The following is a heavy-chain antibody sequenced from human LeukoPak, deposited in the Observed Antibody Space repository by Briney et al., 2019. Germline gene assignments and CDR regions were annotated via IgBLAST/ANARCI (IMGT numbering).Heavy chain of an antibody. CDR2: INHSGST. CDR3: ARDGPIPG. J-gene: IGHJ4*02. Sequence: PSETLSLTCAVYGGSFSGYYWSWIRQPPGKGLEWIGEINHSGSTNYNPSLKSRVTISVDTSKNQFSLKLSSVTAADTAVYYCARDGPIPGWGQGTLVTVSS. V-gene: IGHV4-34*01. CDR1: GGSFSGYY. D-gene: IGHD2-2*02.